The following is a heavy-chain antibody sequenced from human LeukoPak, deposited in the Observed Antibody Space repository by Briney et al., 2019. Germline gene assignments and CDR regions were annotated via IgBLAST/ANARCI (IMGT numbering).Heavy chain of an antibody. CDR1: GGSISSSSYY. Sequence: SETLSLTCTVSGGSISSSSYYWGWIRQPPGKGLEWIGSIYYSGSTNYNPSLKSRATISVDTSKNQFSLKLSSVTAADTAVYYCARLKYYYDSSGSRAEYFQHWGQGTLVTASS. CDR3: ARLKYYYDSSGSRAEYFQH. J-gene: IGHJ1*01. V-gene: IGHV4-39*07. D-gene: IGHD3-22*01. CDR2: IYYSGST.